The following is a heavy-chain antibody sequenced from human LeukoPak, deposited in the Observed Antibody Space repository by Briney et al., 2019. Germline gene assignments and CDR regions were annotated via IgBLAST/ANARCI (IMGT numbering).Heavy chain of an antibody. D-gene: IGHD3-22*01. V-gene: IGHV1-69*05. J-gene: IGHJ4*02. CDR3: AANYYDSSGYFDY. CDR2: IIPIFGTA. CDR1: GGTFSSYA. Sequence: SVKVSCKASGGTFSSYAISWVRQAPGQGLEWMGRIIPIFGTANYAQKFQGRVTITTDESTSTAYMELSSLRSEDTAVYYCAANYYDSSGYFDYWGQGTLVTVSS.